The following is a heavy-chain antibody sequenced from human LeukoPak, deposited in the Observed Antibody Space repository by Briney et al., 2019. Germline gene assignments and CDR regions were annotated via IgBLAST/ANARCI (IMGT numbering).Heavy chain of an antibody. CDR3: ARRYCSSTSCHFDY. V-gene: IGHV3-11*04. Sequence: GGSLRLSCAASGFAFSDYYMSWIRQAPGKGLEWVSYISSSGSTIYYADSVKGRFTISRDNAKNSLYLQMNSLRAEDTAVYYCARRYCSSTSCHFDYWGQGTLVTLSS. CDR1: GFAFSDYY. J-gene: IGHJ4*02. CDR2: ISSSGSTI. D-gene: IGHD2-2*01.